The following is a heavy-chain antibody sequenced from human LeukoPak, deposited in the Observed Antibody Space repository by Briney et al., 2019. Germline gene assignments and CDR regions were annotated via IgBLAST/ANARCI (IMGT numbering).Heavy chain of an antibody. CDR2: INPNSGGT. CDR1: GYTFTGYY. D-gene: IGHD3-22*01. V-gene: IGHV1-2*02. Sequence: GSVKVSCKASGYTFTGYYMHWVRQAPGQGLEWMGWINPNSGGTNYAQKFQGRVTMTRDTSISTAYMELSRLRSDDTAVYYCARDSLTYYYDSSGLAFDIWGQGTMVTVSS. J-gene: IGHJ3*02. CDR3: ARDSLTYYYDSSGLAFDI.